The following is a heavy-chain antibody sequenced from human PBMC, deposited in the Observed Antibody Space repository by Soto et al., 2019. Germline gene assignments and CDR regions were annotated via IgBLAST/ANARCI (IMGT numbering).Heavy chain of an antibody. CDR3: AKEDPSARYSLDS. CDR2: ISYYGTNE. CDR1: GFTFSGYG. Sequence: PGGSLRLSCEASGFTFSGYGMHWVRQAPGKGLEWVAVISYYGTNEYYEDSVKGRFTISRDNSKNTLYLQMNSLRIEDTAVYFCAKEDPSARYSLDSWRQGCKVTVSS. D-gene: IGHD1-1*01. J-gene: IGHJ4*02. V-gene: IGHV3-30*18.